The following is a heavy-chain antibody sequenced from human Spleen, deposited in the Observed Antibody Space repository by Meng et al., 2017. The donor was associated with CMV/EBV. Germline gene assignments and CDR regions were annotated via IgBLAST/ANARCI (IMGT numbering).Heavy chain of an antibody. V-gene: IGHV3-23*01. CDR1: GLTFSSYG. CDR3: AREGGGDYAFDI. D-gene: IGHD2-21*01. CDR2: IGASAGGT. Sequence: GGSLRLSCEASGLTFSSYGMSWVRQAPGKGLEWVSAIGASAGGTYYADSVKGRFTISRDNAKNTLYLQMNSLRAEDTAVYYCAREGGGDYAFDIWGQGTMVTVSS. J-gene: IGHJ3*02.